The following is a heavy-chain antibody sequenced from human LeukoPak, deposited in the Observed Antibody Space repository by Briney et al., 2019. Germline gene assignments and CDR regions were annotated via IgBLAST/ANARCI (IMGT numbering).Heavy chain of an antibody. Sequence: GGSLRLSCAASGFTLSNYGMHWVRQAPGKGLEWVAFIRYDGSNKYYADSVKGRFTISRDNSKNTLYLQMNSLRAEDTAVYYCAKGNYYDSRDFDYWGQGTLVTVSS. D-gene: IGHD3-22*01. CDR2: IRYDGSNK. CDR3: AKGNYYDSRDFDY. CDR1: GFTLSNYG. J-gene: IGHJ4*02. V-gene: IGHV3-30*02.